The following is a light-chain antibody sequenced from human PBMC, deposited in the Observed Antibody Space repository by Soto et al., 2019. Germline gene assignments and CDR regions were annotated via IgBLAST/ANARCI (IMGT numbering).Light chain of an antibody. Sequence: EIVMTQSPAILSVSPGERATLSCRASQSVSTNLAWFQQKPGQTPRLLFNGASTRATGIPVRFTGSGSGTEFILTISSLQSEDFEVYYCQQYDIWPPTLGQGTKVDIK. CDR1: QSVSTN. V-gene: IGKV3-15*01. CDR3: QQYDIWPPT. J-gene: IGKJ1*01. CDR2: GAS.